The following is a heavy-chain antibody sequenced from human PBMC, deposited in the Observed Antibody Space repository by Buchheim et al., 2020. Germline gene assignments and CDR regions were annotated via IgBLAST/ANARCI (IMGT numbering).Heavy chain of an antibody. Sequence: QVQLVQSGAEVKKPGASVKVSCKASGYTFTSYYMHWVRQAPGQGLEWMGIINPSGGSTSYAQKFQGRVTMTRDTSTSTVYMELSRLRSDDTAVYYCARAAKRGYSYGPFDYWGQGTL. D-gene: IGHD5-18*01. CDR2: INPSGGST. V-gene: IGHV1-46*01. CDR3: ARAAKRGYSYGPFDY. J-gene: IGHJ4*02. CDR1: GYTFTSYY.